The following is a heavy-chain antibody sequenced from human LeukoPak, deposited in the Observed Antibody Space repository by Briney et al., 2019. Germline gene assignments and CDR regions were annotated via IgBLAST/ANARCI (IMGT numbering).Heavy chain of an antibody. CDR2: IYYSGST. Sequence: SETLSLTCTVSGGSISSGDYYWSWIRQPPGKGLEWIGYIYYSGSTYYNPSLKSRVTISVDTSKNQFSLKLSSVTAADTAVYYCARDRYYYGSGYDYWGQGTLVTVSS. CDR1: GGSISSGDYY. D-gene: IGHD3-10*01. CDR3: ARDRYYYGSGYDY. J-gene: IGHJ4*02. V-gene: IGHV4-30-4*01.